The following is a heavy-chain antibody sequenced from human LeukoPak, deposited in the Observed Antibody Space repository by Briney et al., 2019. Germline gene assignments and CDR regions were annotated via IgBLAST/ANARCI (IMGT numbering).Heavy chain of an antibody. CDR2: ISASSDST. CDR3: AKVHTVTTGWLDP. Sequence: GGSLRLSCAASGFTFSSYAMSWVRQAPGKGLEWVSAISASSDSTYYADSVKGRFTISRDNSKNTLYLQMNSLRAEDTAVYYCAKVHTVTTGWLDPWGQGTLVTVSS. J-gene: IGHJ5*02. V-gene: IGHV3-23*01. CDR1: GFTFSSYA. D-gene: IGHD4-17*01.